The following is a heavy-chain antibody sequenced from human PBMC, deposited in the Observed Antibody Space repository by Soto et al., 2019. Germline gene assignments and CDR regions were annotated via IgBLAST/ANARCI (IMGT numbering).Heavy chain of an antibody. CDR2: IIPIFGTA. Sequence: GASVKVSCKASGGTFSSYAISWVRQAPGQGLEWMGGIIPIFGTANYAQKFQGRVTITADESTSTAYMELSSLRSEDTAVYYCARPYYYDSSGPRGEEPCDAFDIWGQGTMVTVSS. V-gene: IGHV1-69*13. J-gene: IGHJ3*02. CDR1: GGTFSSYA. CDR3: ARPYYYDSSGPRGEEPCDAFDI. D-gene: IGHD3-22*01.